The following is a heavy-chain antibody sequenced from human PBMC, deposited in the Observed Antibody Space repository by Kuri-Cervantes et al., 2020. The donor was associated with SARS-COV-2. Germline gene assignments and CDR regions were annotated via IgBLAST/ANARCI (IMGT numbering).Heavy chain of an antibody. CDR3: ARDGGKGHGPGLYYWYFNL. Sequence: GESLKISCAASGSTFSNYGIHWVRQAPGKGLEWVAVISYDGGNEYYADSVKGRFTTSRDNSKNTLYLQMNSLRPEDTAVYYCARDGGKGHGPGLYYWYFNLWGRGTLVTVSS. V-gene: IGHV3-30*03. CDR2: ISYDGGNE. J-gene: IGHJ2*01. D-gene: IGHD2-15*01. CDR1: GSTFSNYG.